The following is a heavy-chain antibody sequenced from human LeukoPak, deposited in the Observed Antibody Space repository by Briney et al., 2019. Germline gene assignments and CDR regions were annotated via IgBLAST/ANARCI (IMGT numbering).Heavy chain of an antibody. CDR3: ARRDSVFDY. CDR1: GGSISSYY. D-gene: IGHD3/OR15-3a*01. Sequence: SETLSLTCTVSGGSISSYYWSWIRQPPGKGLEWIGYIYYNGSTNYNPSLKSRVTISVDTSKNQFSLKLSSVTAADTAVYYCARRDSVFDYWGQGTLVTVSS. CDR2: IYYNGST. J-gene: IGHJ4*02. V-gene: IGHV4-59*08.